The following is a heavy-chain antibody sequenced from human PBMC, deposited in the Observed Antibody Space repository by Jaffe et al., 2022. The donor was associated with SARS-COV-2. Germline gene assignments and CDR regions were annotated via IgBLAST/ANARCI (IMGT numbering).Heavy chain of an antibody. V-gene: IGHV4-61*02. CDR1: GGSISSGSYY. CDR2: IYTSGST. D-gene: IGHD2-21*02. CDR3: ASSGGDHSFYYGMDV. J-gene: IGHJ6*02. Sequence: QVQLQESGPGLVKPSQTLSLTCTVSGGSISSGSYYWTWIRQPAGKGLEWIGRIYTSGSTNYNPSLKSRVTISGDTSKNQFSLKLSSVTAADTAVYYCASSGGDHSFYYGMDVWGQGTTVTVSS.